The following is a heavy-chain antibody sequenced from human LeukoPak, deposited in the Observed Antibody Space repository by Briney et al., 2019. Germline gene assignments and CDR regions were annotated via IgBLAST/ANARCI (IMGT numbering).Heavy chain of an antibody. D-gene: IGHD3-10*01. J-gene: IGHJ4*02. CDR3: ATWYYYGSGSYYEIDY. Sequence: ASVKVSCKVSGYTLTELSMHWVRQAPGKGLEWMGGFDPEDGETIYAQKFQGRVTMTEDTSTDTAYMELSSLRSEDTAVYYCATWYYYGSGSYYEIDYWGQGTLVTVAS. CDR1: GYTLTELS. CDR2: FDPEDGET. V-gene: IGHV1-24*01.